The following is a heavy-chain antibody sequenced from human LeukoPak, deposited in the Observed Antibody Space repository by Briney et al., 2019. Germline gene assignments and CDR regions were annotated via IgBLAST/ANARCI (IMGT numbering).Heavy chain of an antibody. D-gene: IGHD3-16*01. Sequence: ASVKVPCKPSGYTFTGYYVHCVGQAPGQGLEWMGWINPNSGGTNYAQKFQGRVTMTRDTSISTAYMELSRLRSDDTAVYYCAREGGSSPYYYYGMDVWGQGTTVTVSS. J-gene: IGHJ6*02. CDR1: GYTFTGYY. V-gene: IGHV1-2*02. CDR2: INPNSGGT. CDR3: AREGGSSPYYYYGMDV.